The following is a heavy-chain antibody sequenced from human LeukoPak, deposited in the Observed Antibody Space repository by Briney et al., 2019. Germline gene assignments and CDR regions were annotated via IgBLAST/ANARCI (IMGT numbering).Heavy chain of an antibody. CDR1: GGSFSGYY. V-gene: IGHV4-34*01. Sequence: PSETLSLTCAVYGGSFSGYYWSWIRQPPGKGLEWIGEINHSGSTNYNPSLKSRVTISVDTSKNQFSLKLSSVTAADTAVYYCARLGYCSSTSCYAAPHNWFDPWGQGTLVTVSS. J-gene: IGHJ5*02. CDR3: ARLGYCSSTSCYAAPHNWFDP. D-gene: IGHD2-2*01. CDR2: INHSGST.